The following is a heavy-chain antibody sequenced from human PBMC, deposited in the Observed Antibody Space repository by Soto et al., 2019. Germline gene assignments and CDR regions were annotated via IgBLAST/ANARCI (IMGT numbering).Heavy chain of an antibody. CDR3: AKDQQWLLPDS. D-gene: IGHD6-19*01. CDR2: ISRSGGST. CDR1: GFTFNTYG. V-gene: IGHV3-23*01. J-gene: IGHJ4*02. Sequence: GGSLRLSCAASGFTFNTYGMSWVRQSPGKGLEWLSSISRSGGSTNYADSVKGRFTISRDNSKNTLYLQMNSLRAQDTAVYYCAKDQQWLLPDSWGQGTLVTVSS.